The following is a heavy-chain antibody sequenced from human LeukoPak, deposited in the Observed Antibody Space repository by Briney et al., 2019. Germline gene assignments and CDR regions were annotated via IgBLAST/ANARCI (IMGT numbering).Heavy chain of an antibody. CDR3: VRLTGVVNAFDY. Sequence: GGSLRLSCAASGFTFSTYSMTWVRQAPGKGLEWVSSISSGSSDISYADSVKGRFTISRDNAKYSLYLQVNSLRAEDTAAYYCVRLTGVVNAFDYWGQGTLVTVSS. CDR2: ISSGSSDI. J-gene: IGHJ4*02. D-gene: IGHD5-18*01. CDR1: GFTFSTYS. V-gene: IGHV3-21*01.